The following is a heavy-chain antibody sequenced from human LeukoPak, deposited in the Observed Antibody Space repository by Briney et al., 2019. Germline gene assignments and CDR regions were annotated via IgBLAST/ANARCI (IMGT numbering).Heavy chain of an antibody. Sequence: SETLSLTCTVSGVSISSSNSYWGWIRQPPGKGLERIGSIYYSGNTYYNASLKSQVTISVDTSKNQFSLKLSSVTAADTAVYYCARLHYGGNYGYYYYYMDVWGKGTTVTVSS. CDR2: IYYSGNT. CDR3: ARLHYGGNYGYYYYYMDV. J-gene: IGHJ6*03. CDR1: GVSISSSNSY. V-gene: IGHV4-39*01. D-gene: IGHD4-23*01.